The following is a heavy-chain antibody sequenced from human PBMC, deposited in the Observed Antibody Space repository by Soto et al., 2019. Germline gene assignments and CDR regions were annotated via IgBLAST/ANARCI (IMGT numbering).Heavy chain of an antibody. J-gene: IGHJ4*02. CDR1: GFTFSSYA. CDR2: ISGSGGST. V-gene: IGHV3-23*01. D-gene: IGHD6-19*01. Sequence: PGGSLRLSCAASGFTFSSYAMSWVRQAPGKGLEWVSAISGSGGSTYYADPVKGRFTISRDNSKNTLYLQMNSLRAEDTAVYYCAKDLSYSSGKGDYFDYWGQGTLVTVSS. CDR3: AKDLSYSSGKGDYFDY.